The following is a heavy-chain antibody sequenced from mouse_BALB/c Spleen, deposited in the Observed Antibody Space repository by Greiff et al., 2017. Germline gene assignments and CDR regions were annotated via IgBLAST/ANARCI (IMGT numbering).Heavy chain of an antibody. D-gene: IGHD2-14*01. CDR2: INPYNDGT. J-gene: IGHJ2*01. V-gene: IGHV1-14*01. Sequence: VQLQQSGPELVKPGASVKMSCKASGYTFTSYVMHWVKQKPGQGLEWIGYINPYNDGTKYNEKFKGKTTLTSDKSSSTAYMELSSLTSEDSAVYYCARGGYDGGFDYWGQGTTLTVSS. CDR3: ARGGYDGGFDY. CDR1: GYTFTSYV.